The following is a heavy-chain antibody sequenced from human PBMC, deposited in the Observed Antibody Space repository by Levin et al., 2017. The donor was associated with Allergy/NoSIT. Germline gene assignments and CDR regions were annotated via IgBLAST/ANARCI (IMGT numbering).Heavy chain of an antibody. D-gene: IGHD5-24*01. CDR3: ARHTEMATIIGYYYGMDV. CDR1: GYSFTSYW. V-gene: IGHV5-51*01. J-gene: IGHJ6*02. Sequence: PGGSLRLSCKGSGYSFTSYWIGWVRQMPGKGLEWMGIIYPGDSDTRYSPSFQGQVTISADKSISTAYLQWSSLKASDTAMYYCARHTEMATIIGYYYGMDVWGQGTTVTVSS. CDR2: IYPGDSDT.